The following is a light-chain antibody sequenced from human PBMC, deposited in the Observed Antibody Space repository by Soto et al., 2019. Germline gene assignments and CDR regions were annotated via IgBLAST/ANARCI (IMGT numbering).Light chain of an antibody. Sequence: QSALTQPASVSGSPGQSITISCTGTTSDIGSYNLVSWYQQHPGKVPKIIIYEASKRPSGAPYRFSGYKSGNMASLTISGLQAEDEADYYCCSFAGSSTWVFGTGTKLTVL. CDR1: TSDIGSYNL. CDR2: EAS. CDR3: CSFAGSSTWV. J-gene: IGLJ1*01. V-gene: IGLV2-23*01.